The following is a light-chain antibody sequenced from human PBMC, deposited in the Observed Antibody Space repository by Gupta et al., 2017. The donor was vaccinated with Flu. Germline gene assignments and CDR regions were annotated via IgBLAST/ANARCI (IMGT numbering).Light chain of an antibody. J-gene: IGLJ3*02. CDR1: SSDVGGFNY. V-gene: IGLV2-8*01. Sequence: SVTISCTGSSSDVGGFNYVSWYQQHPGKAPKLMIYEVSKRPSGVPDRFSGSKSGKTASLTVSGLQADDEADFYCASYAGSSGWVFGGGTKLTVL. CDR3: ASYAGSSGWV. CDR2: EVS.